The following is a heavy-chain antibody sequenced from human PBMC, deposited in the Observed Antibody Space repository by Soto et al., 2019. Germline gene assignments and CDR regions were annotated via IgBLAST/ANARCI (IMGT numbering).Heavy chain of an antibody. D-gene: IGHD3-10*01. CDR3: ARLSTVRGGQYYYYYSGMDV. J-gene: IGHJ6*02. V-gene: IGHV4-59*08. CDR2: MYDSGST. Sequence: SETLSLTCSVSGGSIRSDYWSWIRQPPGKRLEWIGYMYDSGSTNYNPSLKSRVTISVDTSKNQFSLKLSSVTAADTAVYYCARLSTVRGGQYYYYYSGMDVWGQGTTVTV. CDR1: GGSIRSDY.